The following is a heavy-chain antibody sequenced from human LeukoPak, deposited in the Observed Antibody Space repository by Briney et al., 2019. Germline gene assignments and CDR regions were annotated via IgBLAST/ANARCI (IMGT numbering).Heavy chain of an antibody. D-gene: IGHD3-3*01. J-gene: IGHJ4*02. Sequence: GRSLRLSCAASGFTFSSYAMHWVRQAPGKGLEWVAVISYDGSNKYYADSVKGRFTISRDNSKNTLYLQMNSLRAEDTAVYYCARDYYDFWSGYSDYWGQGTLVIVSS. V-gene: IGHV3-30*04. CDR1: GFTFSSYA. CDR3: ARDYYDFWSGYSDY. CDR2: ISYDGSNK.